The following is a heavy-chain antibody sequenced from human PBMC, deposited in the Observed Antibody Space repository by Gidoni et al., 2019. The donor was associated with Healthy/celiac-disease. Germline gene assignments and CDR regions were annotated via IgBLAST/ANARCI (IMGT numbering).Heavy chain of an antibody. D-gene: IGHD6-13*01. CDR3: AKDIGSSWYNLADYYYGMDV. J-gene: IGHJ6*02. Sequence: EVQLVESGGGLVQPGRSLRLSCAASGFTFDDYAMHWVRQAPGKGLEWVSGISWNSGSIGYADSVKGRFTISRDNAKNSLYLQMNSLRAEDTALYYCAKDIGSSWYNLADYYYGMDVWGQGTTVTVSS. CDR1: GFTFDDYA. V-gene: IGHV3-9*01. CDR2: ISWNSGSI.